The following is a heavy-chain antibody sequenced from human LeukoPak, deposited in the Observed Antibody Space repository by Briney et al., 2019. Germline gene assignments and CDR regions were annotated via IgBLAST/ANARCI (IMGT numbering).Heavy chain of an antibody. CDR2: IIPMSGTA. D-gene: IGHD1-26*01. CDR1: GGTFNNFA. CDR3: ATLKVGATDFDY. J-gene: IGHJ4*02. V-gene: IGHV1-69*13. Sequence: ASVKVSCKASGGTFNNFAISWVRQAPGQGLEWVGGIIPMSGTANYAQKFQGRVTITADESTSTAYMELSSLRSEDTAVYYCATLKVGATDFDYWGQGTLVTVSS.